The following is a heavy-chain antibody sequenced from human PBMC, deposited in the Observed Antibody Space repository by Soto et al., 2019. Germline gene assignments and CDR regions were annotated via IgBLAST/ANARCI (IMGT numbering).Heavy chain of an antibody. J-gene: IGHJ3*02. CDR2: IYYSGST. Sequence: QLQLQESGPGLVKPSETLSLTCTVSGGSISSSSYYWGWIRQPPGKGLEWIGSIYYSGSTYYNPSLKSRVTISVDTSKNQFSLKLSSVTAADTAVYYCARGGILYPADAFDIWGQGTMVTVSS. CDR1: GGSISSSSYY. D-gene: IGHD2-15*01. V-gene: IGHV4-39*01. CDR3: ARGGILYPADAFDI.